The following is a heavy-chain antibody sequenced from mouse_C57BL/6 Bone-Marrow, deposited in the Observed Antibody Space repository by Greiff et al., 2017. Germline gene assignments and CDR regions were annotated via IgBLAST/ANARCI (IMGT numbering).Heavy chain of an antibody. CDR1: GYTFTSYW. Sequence: QVQLQQPGAELVKPGASVKLSCKASGYTFTSYWMHWVKQRPGRGLEWIGRIDPNSGGTKYNEKFKSKATLTVDKPSSTAYIQLSSLTSEDSAVYYCARERKCITTVVAKAYWGQGTTLTVSS. V-gene: IGHV1-72*01. D-gene: IGHD1-1*01. CDR3: ARERKCITTVVAKAY. CDR2: IDPNSGGT. J-gene: IGHJ2*01.